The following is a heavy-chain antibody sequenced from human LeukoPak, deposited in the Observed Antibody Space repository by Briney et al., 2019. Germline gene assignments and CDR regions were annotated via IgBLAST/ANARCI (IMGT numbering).Heavy chain of an antibody. V-gene: IGHV3-74*01. CDR2: ISTDGSIT. CDR3: ARRGNAYDI. Sequence: GGSLRLSCAASGFTFTNHWLHWVRQAPGKGLVWVSRISTDGSITAYADSVRGRFTISRDNAKSTLYLQMNSLRAEDTAIYYCARRGNAYDIWGQGTMVTVSS. CDR1: GFTFTNHW. J-gene: IGHJ3*02. D-gene: IGHD6-13*01.